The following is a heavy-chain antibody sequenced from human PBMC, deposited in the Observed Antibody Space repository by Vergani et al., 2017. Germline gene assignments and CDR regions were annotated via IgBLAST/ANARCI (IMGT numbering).Heavy chain of an antibody. CDR1: GYTFTDHY. D-gene: IGHD4-17*01. J-gene: IGHJ6*02. V-gene: IGHV1-69-2*01. Sequence: EVQLVQSGAELKKPGATMKISCKVSGYTFTDHYMHWVKQAPGKGLEWMGLVDPEDGETIYAEKFKVRVTIAADTSTDTAHLELSSLRSEDTAVYYCATPQTVTTGGMEVWGQGTTVIVSS. CDR2: VDPEDGET. CDR3: ATPQTVTTGGMEV.